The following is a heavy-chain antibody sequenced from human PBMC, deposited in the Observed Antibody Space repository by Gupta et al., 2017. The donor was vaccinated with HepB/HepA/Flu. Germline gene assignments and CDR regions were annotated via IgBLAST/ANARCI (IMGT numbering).Heavy chain of an antibody. CDR3: ARSISRYCSSTSCDPRWGYFDY. Sequence: QVQLVHSGPEVKKPGASVKVSCRAAGYTFTAYYLHWVRQAPGQGLEWVGWINPNSGGTNYAQKFQGRVTMTRDTSSNTSYMELSRLRSDDTAVYYCARSISRYCSSTSCDPRWGYFDYWGQGTLVTVSS. J-gene: IGHJ4*02. V-gene: IGHV1-2*02. CDR1: GYTFTAYY. CDR2: INPNSGGT. D-gene: IGHD2-2*01.